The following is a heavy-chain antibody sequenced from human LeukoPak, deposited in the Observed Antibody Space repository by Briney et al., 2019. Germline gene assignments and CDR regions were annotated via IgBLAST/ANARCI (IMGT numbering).Heavy chain of an antibody. D-gene: IGHD1-26*01. Sequence: PGGSLRLSCAASGFTFSRHGMHWVRQAPGKGLEWVAFIRYDESKKFYGDSVKGRFTISRDNSKNTLYLQMNSLRTEDTAVYYCAKSHLPNAYSGTYYCDYWGQGTLVTVSS. CDR2: IRYDESKK. CDR1: GFTFSRHG. V-gene: IGHV3-30*02. J-gene: IGHJ4*02. CDR3: AKSHLPNAYSGTYYCDY.